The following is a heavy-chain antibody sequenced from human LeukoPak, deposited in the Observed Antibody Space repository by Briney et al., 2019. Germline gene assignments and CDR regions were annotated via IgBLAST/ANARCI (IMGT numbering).Heavy chain of an antibody. CDR1: GGSISSYY. CDR2: IYTSGST. J-gene: IGHJ3*02. V-gene: IGHV4-4*07. Sequence: TSETLSLTCTVSGGSISSYYWSCIRQPAGKGLEWIGRIYTSGSTNYNPSLKSRVIITVDTSKNQFSLKLSSVTAADTAVYYCARASVYGEEAFDIWGQGTMVTVSS. CDR3: ARASVYGEEAFDI. D-gene: IGHD4-17*01.